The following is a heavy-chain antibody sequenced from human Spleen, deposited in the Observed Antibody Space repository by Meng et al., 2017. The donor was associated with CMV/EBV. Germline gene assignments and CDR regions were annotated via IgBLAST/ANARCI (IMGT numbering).Heavy chain of an antibody. V-gene: IGHV3-9*01. D-gene: IGHD3-3*01. CDR1: GFTFDDYA. CDR3: ARFLEWLSLNGDAFDI. Sequence: GGSLRLSCAASGFTFDDYAMHWVRQAPGKGLEWVSGISWNSGSIGYADSVKGRLTISRDNSKKMLYLQMNSLRAEDTAVYYCARFLEWLSLNGDAFDIWGQGTMVTVSS. CDR2: ISWNSGSI. J-gene: IGHJ3*02.